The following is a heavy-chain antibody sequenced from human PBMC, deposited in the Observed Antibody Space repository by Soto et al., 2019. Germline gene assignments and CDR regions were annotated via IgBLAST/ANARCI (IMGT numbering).Heavy chain of an antibody. CDR3: AHGSGWLFDY. Sequence: QITLKESGPTLVKPTQPLTLTCTFSGFSLPTSGVGVGWIRQPPGTALEWLALLYWDDYNQYSPSLRNRLTLTKDTSKNQVVLTMTNMDPVDTATYYCAHGSGWLFDYWGQGTLVTVSS. D-gene: IGHD6-19*01. CDR1: GFSLPTSGVG. V-gene: IGHV2-5*02. CDR2: LYWDDYN. J-gene: IGHJ4*02.